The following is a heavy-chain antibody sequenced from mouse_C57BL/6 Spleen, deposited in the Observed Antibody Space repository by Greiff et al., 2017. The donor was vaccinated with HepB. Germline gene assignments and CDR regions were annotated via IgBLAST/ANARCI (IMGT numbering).Heavy chain of an antibody. V-gene: IGHV3-6*01. CDR2: ISYDGSN. CDR3: ARNYGSSYEDWYFDV. Sequence: EVKLQESGPGLVKPSQSLSLTCSVTGYSITSGYYWNWIRQFPGNKLEWMGYISYDGSNNYNPSLKNRISITRDTSKNQFFLKLNSVTTEDTATYYCARNYGSSYEDWYFDVWGTGTTVTGSS. CDR1: GYSITSGYY. J-gene: IGHJ1*03. D-gene: IGHD1-1*01.